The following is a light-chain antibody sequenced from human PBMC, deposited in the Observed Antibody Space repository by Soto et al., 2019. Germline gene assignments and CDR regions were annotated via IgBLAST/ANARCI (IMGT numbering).Light chain of an antibody. J-gene: IGKJ1*01. Sequence: DIQMTQSPSSLSVSVGDRVTITCRASQDIDRSLGWFQQQPGKAPKSLIYAASTLQVGVPARFSASGSGTDFTLTISSLQPEDFATYCCQQYSSYPRTFGQGTKVEIK. CDR3: QQYSSYPRT. CDR2: AAS. CDR1: QDIDRS. V-gene: IGKV1-16*01.